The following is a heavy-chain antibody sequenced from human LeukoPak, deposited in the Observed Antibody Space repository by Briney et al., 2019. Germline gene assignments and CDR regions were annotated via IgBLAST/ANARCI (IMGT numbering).Heavy chain of an antibody. CDR3: AKGGSAGSSDY. CDR2: ISWDGSTT. D-gene: IGHD3-10*01. CDR1: GFTLADYM. Sequence: PGGSLRLSCAASGFTSGFTLADYMMHWVRQPPGKGLEWVSLISWDGSTTHYADSVKGRFTISRDNIKNSLFLQMNSLRTEDTALYYCAKGGSAGSSDYWGQGTLVTVSS. V-gene: IGHV3-43*01. J-gene: IGHJ4*02.